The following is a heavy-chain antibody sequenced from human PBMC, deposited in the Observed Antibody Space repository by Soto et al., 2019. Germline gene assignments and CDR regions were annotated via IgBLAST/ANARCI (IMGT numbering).Heavy chain of an antibody. Sequence: QVQLQESGPGLVKPSQTLSLTCIVSGGSISSNDFYWSWIRQHPGKGLEWIGYIYYSGNTYYNTSLMSRVPXXXHXXKNLYSLKVRLSTAADSALNFLENLSGSCHIWFDPWGPGTLVTVSS. D-gene: IGHD6-13*01. J-gene: IGHJ5*02. CDR2: IYYSGNT. CDR1: GGSISSNDFY. CDR3: ENLSGSCHIWFDP. V-gene: IGHV4-31*03.